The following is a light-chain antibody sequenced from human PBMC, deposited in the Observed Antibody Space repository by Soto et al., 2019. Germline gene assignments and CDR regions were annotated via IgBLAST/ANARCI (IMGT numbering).Light chain of an antibody. Sequence: DIQMTQSPSSLSPSVGDRVTITCRASRSISDWLAWYQQKPGKAPELLIFDASNLKSGVSSRFSGSGSGTEFTLTISRLQPDDVATYYCLQYSSHSWTFVQGTKVDIK. J-gene: IGKJ1*01. CDR3: LQYSSHSWT. V-gene: IGKV1-5*01. CDR1: RSISDW. CDR2: DAS.